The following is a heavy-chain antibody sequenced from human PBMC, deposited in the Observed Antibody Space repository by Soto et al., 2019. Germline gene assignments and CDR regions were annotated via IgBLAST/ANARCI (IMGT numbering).Heavy chain of an antibody. D-gene: IGHD4-4*01. V-gene: IGHV4-34*01. Sequence: PSETLSLTCAVYGGPFSAYYWTWIRQPPGKGLEWIGEINHSGTTNYNPSLKSRVTISRYTSKSQISLQLSSVTAADTAVYYCERGDYTNYFDYWGQGSLVTVSS. CDR1: GGPFSAYY. CDR2: INHSGTT. J-gene: IGHJ4*02. CDR3: ERGDYTNYFDY.